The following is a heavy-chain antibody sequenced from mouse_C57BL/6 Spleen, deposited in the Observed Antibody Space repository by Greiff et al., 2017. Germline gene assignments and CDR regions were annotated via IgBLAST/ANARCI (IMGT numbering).Heavy chain of an antibody. CDR3: ARHDYDAMDD. CDR1: GFSLTSYG. CDR2: IWSDGST. J-gene: IGHJ4*01. V-gene: IGHV2-6-1*01. Sequence: QVHLVESGPGLVAPSQSLSITCTVSGFSLTSYGVHWVRQPPGKGLEWLVVIWSDGSTTYTSALKSSLSLSKDNSKSQVFLKMNSLQTDDTAMCYCARHDYDAMDDWGQGTSGTVSS.